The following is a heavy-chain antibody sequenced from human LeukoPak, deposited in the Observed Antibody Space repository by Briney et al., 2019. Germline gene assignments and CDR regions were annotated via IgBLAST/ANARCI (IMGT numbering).Heavy chain of an antibody. CDR2: INTDGSST. J-gene: IGHJ3*02. D-gene: IGHD3-3*01. CDR1: GFTFSSYW. V-gene: IGHV3-74*01. CDR3: AREHYDCGSGGLADAFDI. Sequence: GGSLRLSCAASGFTFSSYWMHWVSHAPGKGLVWLSRINTDGSSTTYADSVKGPFSISRDNAKHTMYMQMNRQRTAQTAVYFCAREHYDCGSGGLADAFDIWGQGTMVTVSS.